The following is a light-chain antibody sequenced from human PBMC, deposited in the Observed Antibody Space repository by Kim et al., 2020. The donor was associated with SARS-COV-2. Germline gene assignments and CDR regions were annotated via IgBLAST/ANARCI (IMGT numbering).Light chain of an antibody. CDR3: ASHGGYDYV. CDR2: EVT. CDR1: RGDFGSYKY. V-gene: IGLV2-8*01. J-gene: IGLJ1*01. Sequence: PGESVSISCSGTRGDFGSYKYVSWYQQLPGKSPKLIIYEVTKRPSGVPDRFSGSMSGNTASLTVSVLQAEDEADYYCASHGGYDYVFGTGTKVTVL.